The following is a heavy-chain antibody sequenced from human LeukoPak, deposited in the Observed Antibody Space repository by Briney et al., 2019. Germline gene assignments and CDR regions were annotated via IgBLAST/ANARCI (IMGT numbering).Heavy chain of an antibody. Sequence: GASGKASCKASESPFTSYDINWVRQPTGQGLEWMGWMNPNSGNTGYAQKLQGRITMTRNTSISTAYMELSSLRSEDTAVYYCTRGTRSWDYWGQGTLVTASS. V-gene: IGHV1-8*01. CDR1: ESPFTSYD. CDR2: MNPNSGNT. J-gene: IGHJ4*02. CDR3: TRGTRSWDY.